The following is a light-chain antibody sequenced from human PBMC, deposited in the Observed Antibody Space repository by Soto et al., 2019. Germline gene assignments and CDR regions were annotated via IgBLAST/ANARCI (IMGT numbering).Light chain of an antibody. CDR1: SSDVGAYNY. V-gene: IGLV2-14*01. CDR3: SSYTRSSAPYV. Sequence: QSALTQPASVSGSPGQSITISCAGTSSDVGAYNYVSWYQQHPGKAPKLMISAVSNRPSGVSNRFSGSKSRNTASLTTSALQAEDEADDYCSSYTRSSAPYVFGTGTKVTVL. J-gene: IGLJ1*01. CDR2: AVS.